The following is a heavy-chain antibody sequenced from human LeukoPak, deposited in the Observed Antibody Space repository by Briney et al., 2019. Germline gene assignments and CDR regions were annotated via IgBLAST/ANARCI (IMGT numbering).Heavy chain of an antibody. CDR1: SFTLSSYA. Sequence: AGGSLRLSCAGYSFTLSSYAMSWVRQAPGQGLEWVSVISDSGDYTSYADSARGRFTISRDNSRNTLYLQMISLRPKDTAVYYCAKDTCIGKCCTNGVCSPFDYWGQGTLVTVSS. D-gene: IGHD2-8*01. V-gene: IGHV3-23*01. CDR2: ISDSGDYT. J-gene: IGHJ4*02. CDR3: AKDTCIGKCCTNGVCSPFDY.